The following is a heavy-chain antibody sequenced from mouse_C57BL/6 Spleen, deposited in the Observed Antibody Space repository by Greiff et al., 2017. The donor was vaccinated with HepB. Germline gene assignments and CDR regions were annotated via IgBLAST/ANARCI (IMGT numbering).Heavy chain of an antibody. Sequence: EVHLVESGGGLVKPGGSLKLSCAASGFTFSDYGMHWVRQAPEKGLEWVAYISSGSSTIYYADTVKGRFTISRDNAKNTLFLQMTSLRSEATAMYYCAYGGGGCAYWGQGTLVTVSA. CDR2: ISSGSSTI. CDR1: GFTFSDYG. D-gene: IGHD1-1*01. J-gene: IGHJ3*01. CDR3: AYGGGGCAY. V-gene: IGHV5-17*01.